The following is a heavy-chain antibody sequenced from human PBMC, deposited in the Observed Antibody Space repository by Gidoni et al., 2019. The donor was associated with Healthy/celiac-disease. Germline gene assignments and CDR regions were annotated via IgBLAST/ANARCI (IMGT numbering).Heavy chain of an antibody. CDR2: ISYDGSNN. D-gene: IGHD5-12*01. CDR1: YGSYG. CDR3: AKDGVRLRATGYYFDY. J-gene: IGHJ4*02. Sequence: YGSYGMHWVRQAPGKGLEWVAVISYDGSNNYYADSGKGRFTISRDNSKNTLYLQMNRLRAEDAAVYYCAKDGVRLRATGYYFDYWGQGTLVTVSS. V-gene: IGHV3-30*18.